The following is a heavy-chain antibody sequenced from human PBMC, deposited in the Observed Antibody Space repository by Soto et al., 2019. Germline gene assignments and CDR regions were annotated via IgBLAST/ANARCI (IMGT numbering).Heavy chain of an antibody. CDR1: GFTFSNAW. CDR3: TTDSYITSIIVRFDY. D-gene: IGHD3-22*01. Sequence: PGGSHRLSSGASGFTFSNAWVNWVRKAPGKGLEWVGRVKSKNDGGTTDFAAPVKGRFAISRDDSKNMVYLEMNSLQTEDTAIYYCTTDSYITSIIVRFDYWGHGTLVTVSS. CDR2: VKSKNDGGTT. J-gene: IGHJ4*01. V-gene: IGHV3-15*07.